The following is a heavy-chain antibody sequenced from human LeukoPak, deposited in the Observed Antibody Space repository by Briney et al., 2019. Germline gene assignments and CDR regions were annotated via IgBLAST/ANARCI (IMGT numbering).Heavy chain of an antibody. CDR1: GGSISGFY. D-gene: IGHD5-12*01. Sequence: SETLSLTCAVSGGSISGFYWTWIRQPPGKGLEFIGQIHYSGSTDYNPSLKSRITMSVDTSKNQFFLSLNSVTAADTAVYYCARLLHPSGYEWLFDSWGQGTLVTVSS. V-gene: IGHV4-59*01. J-gene: IGHJ4*02. CDR2: IHYSGST. CDR3: ARLLHPSGYEWLFDS.